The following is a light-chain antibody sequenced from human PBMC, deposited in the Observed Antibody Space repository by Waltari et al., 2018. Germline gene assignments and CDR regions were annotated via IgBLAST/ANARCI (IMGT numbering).Light chain of an antibody. J-gene: IGLJ2*01. CDR3: AAWDDSLYVV. Sequence: QSVRTQPPSASGAPGQTVNISCSGSSYNVGRNYVYWYQQLPGPPPTLLISRYDQRPSGVPALFFGSKSGTSASLVITGLRPEDEADYYCAAWDDSLYVVFGGGTRLTV. V-gene: IGLV1-47*01. CDR1: SYNVGRNY. CDR2: RYD.